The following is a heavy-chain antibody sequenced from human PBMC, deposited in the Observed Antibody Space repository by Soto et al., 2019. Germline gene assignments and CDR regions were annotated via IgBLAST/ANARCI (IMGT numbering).Heavy chain of an antibody. CDR3: ARRNPNYYYYYMDV. CDR2: INHSGST. CDR1: GGSFSGYY. V-gene: IGHV4-34*01. J-gene: IGHJ6*03. Sequence: SETLSLTCAVYGGSFSGYYWSWIRQPPGKGLEWIGEINHSGSTNYNPSLKSRVTISVDTSKNQFSLKLSSVTAADTAVYYCARRNPNYYYYYMDVWGKGTTGTVSS.